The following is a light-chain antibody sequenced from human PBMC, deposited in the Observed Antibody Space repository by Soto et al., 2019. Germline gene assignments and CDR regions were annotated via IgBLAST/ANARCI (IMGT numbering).Light chain of an antibody. CDR2: DAS. CDR1: QSISSW. CDR3: QKYDRAPFT. Sequence: DIQMTQSPSTLSASVGDRVTITCRSSQSISSWLAWYQQKPGKAPKLLIYDASSLESGVPSRFSGSGSGTDFTLTINGLQPEDVATYYCQKYDRAPFTFGPGTKVDIK. V-gene: IGKV1-5*01. J-gene: IGKJ3*01.